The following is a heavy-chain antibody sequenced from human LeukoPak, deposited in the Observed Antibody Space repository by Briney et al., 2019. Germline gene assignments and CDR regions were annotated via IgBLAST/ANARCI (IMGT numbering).Heavy chain of an antibody. J-gene: IGHJ6*03. CDR1: GVTFSNYW. Sequence: GGSLRLSCAASGVTFSNYWKSWVRQAPGKGLEWVANIKQDGREKYYVDSVKGRFTISRDNAKNSLYLQMNSLRAEDTAVYYCARVGSGYYNYYYMDVWGKGTTVTVSS. D-gene: IGHD3-3*01. CDR3: ARVGSGYYNYYYMDV. V-gene: IGHV3-7*04. CDR2: IKQDGREK.